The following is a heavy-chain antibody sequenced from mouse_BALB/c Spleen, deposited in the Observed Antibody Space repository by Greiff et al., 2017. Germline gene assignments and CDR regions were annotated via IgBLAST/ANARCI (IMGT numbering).Heavy chain of an antibody. V-gene: IGHV3-6*02. J-gene: IGHJ2*01. CDR2: ISYDGSN. CDR3: ATYYRYGGDY. Sequence: EVKLQESGPGLVKPSQSLSLTCSVTGYSITSGYYWNWIRQFPGNKLEWMGYISYDGSNNYNPSLKNRISITRDTSKNQFFLKLNSVTTEDTATYYCATYYRYGGDYWGQGTTLTVSS. D-gene: IGHD2-14*01. CDR1: GYSITSGYY.